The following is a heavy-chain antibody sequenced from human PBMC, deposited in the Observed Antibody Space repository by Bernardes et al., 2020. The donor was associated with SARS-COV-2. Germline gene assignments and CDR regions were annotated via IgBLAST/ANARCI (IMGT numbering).Heavy chain of an antibody. CDR3: QHASGCVKVDGLLSFGCFQ. V-gene: IGHV3-23*01. CDR1: GFTFSSFA. D-gene: IGHD3-16*01. CDR2: IRDTGGST. J-gene: IGHJ1*01. Sequence: GGSLRLSCAASGFTFSSFAMNWVRQAPGKGLEWVSGIRDTGGSTHYADSVKGRFTISRVNSKSTQRITAPQVHCSLKRAGHVQHASGCVKVDGLLSFGCFQ.